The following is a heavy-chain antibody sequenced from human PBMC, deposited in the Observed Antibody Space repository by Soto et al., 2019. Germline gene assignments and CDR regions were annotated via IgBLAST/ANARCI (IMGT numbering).Heavy chain of an antibody. Sequence: PSETLSLTCAVSGGFISSGGSSWSWIRQPPGKGLEWIGYIYHSGSTYYNPSLKSRVTISVDRSKNQFSLKLSSVTAADTAVYYCARAGDSSGPVALGYWGQGTLVTVSS. J-gene: IGHJ4*02. V-gene: IGHV4-30-2*01. CDR2: IYHSGST. CDR3: ARAGDSSGPVALGY. CDR1: GGFISSGGSS. D-gene: IGHD6-19*01.